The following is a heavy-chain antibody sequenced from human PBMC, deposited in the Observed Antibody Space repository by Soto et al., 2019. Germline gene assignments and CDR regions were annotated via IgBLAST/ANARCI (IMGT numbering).Heavy chain of an antibody. Sequence: QVQLVQSGAEVKKPGSSVKVSCKASGDTFSSHAFGWVRQAPGQRLEWMGGIIPFFGTANYAQKFQGRVAITADESTTTAYLELSSLRSEDTAVHYSARGVEEMATTTAVWSFDLWGRGTLVTVSS. J-gene: IGHJ2*01. CDR2: IIPFFGTA. V-gene: IGHV1-69*01. D-gene: IGHD1-1*01. CDR1: GDTFSSHA. CDR3: ARGVEEMATTTAVWSFDL.